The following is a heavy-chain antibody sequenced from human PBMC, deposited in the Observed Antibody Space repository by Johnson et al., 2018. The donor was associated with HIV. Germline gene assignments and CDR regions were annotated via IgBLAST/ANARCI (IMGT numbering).Heavy chain of an antibody. Sequence: VQLMESGGGVVQPGRSLRLSCAASGFTFSSYGMHWVRQAPGKGLEWVSGISGSGGSTYYADSVKGRFTISRDNSKNTLYLQMSSLRAEDTAIYYCARNPLFSAFDIWGQGTMVTVAS. J-gene: IGHJ3*02. CDR3: ARNPLFSAFDI. D-gene: IGHD3-10*02. CDR2: ISGSGGST. V-gene: IGHV3-23*01. CDR1: GFTFSSYG.